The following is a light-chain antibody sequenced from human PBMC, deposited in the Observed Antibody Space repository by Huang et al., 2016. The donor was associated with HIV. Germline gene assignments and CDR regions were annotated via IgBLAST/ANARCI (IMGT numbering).Light chain of an antibody. CDR1: QSVSSN. Sequence: EIVMTQSPATLSVSPGERAAPSCRASQSVSSNLAWYQQKPGQAPRLLMYGASTRATGIPARFSGSGSGTEFTLTITSLQSEDFAIYYCQQYHNWPPWTFGQGTKVEIK. V-gene: IGKV3-15*01. J-gene: IGKJ1*01. CDR2: GAS. CDR3: QQYHNWPPWT.